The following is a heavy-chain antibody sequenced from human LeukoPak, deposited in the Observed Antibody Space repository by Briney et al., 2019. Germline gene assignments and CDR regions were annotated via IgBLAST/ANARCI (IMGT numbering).Heavy chain of an antibody. D-gene: IGHD1-26*01. J-gene: IGHJ4*02. CDR2: IYSGGST. V-gene: IGHV3-53*01. CDR3: ARGEVSKGTPSGSYYVDY. Sequence: GGSLRLSCAASGFTVSSNYVSWVRQAPGKGLEWVSVIYSGGSTYYADSVKGRFTISRDNSKNTLYLQMNSLRAEDTAVYYCARGEVSKGTPSGSYYVDYWGQGTLVTVSS. CDR1: GFTVSSNY.